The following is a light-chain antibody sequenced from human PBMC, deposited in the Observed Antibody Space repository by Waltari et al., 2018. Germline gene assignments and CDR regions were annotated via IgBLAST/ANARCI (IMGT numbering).Light chain of an antibody. CDR2: QDY. V-gene: IGLV3-1*01. J-gene: IGLJ2*01. CDR3: QAWDTSTYHVV. CDR1: KLGDKY. Sequence: YELTQPPSVSVSPGQTANITCSGDKLGDKYACWYQQKPGQSPVLVIYQDYKRPSGLPERFSGSNSGNTATLTVSGTQAMDEADYYCQAWDTSTYHVVFGGGTKLTVL.